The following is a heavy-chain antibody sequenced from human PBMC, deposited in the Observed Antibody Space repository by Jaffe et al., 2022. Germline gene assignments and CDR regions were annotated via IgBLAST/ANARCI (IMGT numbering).Heavy chain of an antibody. Sequence: QVQLQESGPGLVKPSQTLSLTCTVSGGSISSGSYYWSWIRQPAGKGLEWIGRIYTSGSTNYNPSLKSRVTISVDTSKNQFSLKLSSVTAADTAVYYCARGVEYIVGATPEYYYYYMDVWGKGTTVTVSS. J-gene: IGHJ6*03. D-gene: IGHD1-26*01. CDR2: IYTSGST. V-gene: IGHV4-61*02. CDR1: GGSISSGSYY. CDR3: ARGVEYIVGATPEYYYYYMDV.